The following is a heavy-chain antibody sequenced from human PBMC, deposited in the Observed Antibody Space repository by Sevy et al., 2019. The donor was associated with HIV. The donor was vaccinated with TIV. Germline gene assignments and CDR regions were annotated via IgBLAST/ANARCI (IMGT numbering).Heavy chain of an antibody. V-gene: IGHV3-49*03. Sequence: GGSLRLSCTTSGLTFDDYAMSWFRQAPGKGLEWVAVITRNSYEAYGGTTDYGASVKGRFIISRDDSKSIAYLQMSSLKTEDTAVYYCTRGLATADTPEYYFDYWGQGTLVTVSS. CDR2: ITRNSYEAYGGTT. CDR1: GLTFDDYA. D-gene: IGHD5-12*01. CDR3: TRGLATADTPEYYFDY. J-gene: IGHJ4*02.